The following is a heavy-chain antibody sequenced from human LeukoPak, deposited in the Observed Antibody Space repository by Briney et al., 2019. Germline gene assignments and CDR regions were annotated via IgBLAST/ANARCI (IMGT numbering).Heavy chain of an antibody. J-gene: IGHJ3*02. D-gene: IGHD3-22*01. CDR2: IYYSGST. V-gene: IGHV4-31*03. CDR3: ARAGITMIVAKGMSGAFDI. CDR1: GGSISSGGYY. Sequence: PSETLSLTCTVSGGSISSGGYYWSWICQHPGKGLEWIGYIYYSGSTYYNPSLKSRVTISVDTSKNQFSLKLSSVTAADTAVYYCARAGITMIVAKGMSGAFDIWGQGTMVTVSS.